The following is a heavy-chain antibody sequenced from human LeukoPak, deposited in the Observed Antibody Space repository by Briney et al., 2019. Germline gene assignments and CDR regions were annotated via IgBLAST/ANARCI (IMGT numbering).Heavy chain of an antibody. V-gene: IGHV4-34*01. D-gene: IGHD1-26*01. CDR3: ARKGGRWELLGWWFDP. CDR1: GGSFSGYS. CDR2: INHSGST. J-gene: IGHJ5*02. Sequence: SETLSLTCAVYGGSFSGYSWSWIRQPPGKGLEWIGEINHSGSTNYNPSLTSRVTISVDTSKNQFSLKLSSLTAADTAVYYCARKGGRWELLGWWFDPWGQGTLVTVSS.